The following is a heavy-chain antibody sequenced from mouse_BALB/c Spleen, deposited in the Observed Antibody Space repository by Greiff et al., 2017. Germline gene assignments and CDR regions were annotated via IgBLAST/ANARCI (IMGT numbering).Heavy chain of an antibody. CDR1: GFSLTSYG. Sequence: QVQLKQSGPGLVQPSQSLSITCTVSGFSLTSYGVHWVRQSPGKGLEWLGVIWSGGSTDYNAAFISRLSISKDNSKSQVFFKMNSLQANDTAIYYCARKNYGYVGWYFDVWGAGTTVTVSS. CDR3: ARKNYGYVGWYFDV. J-gene: IGHJ1*01. V-gene: IGHV2-2*02. CDR2: IWSGGST. D-gene: IGHD1-2*01.